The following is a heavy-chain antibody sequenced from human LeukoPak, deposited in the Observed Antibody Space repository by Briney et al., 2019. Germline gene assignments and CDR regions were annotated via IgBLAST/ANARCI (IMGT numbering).Heavy chain of an antibody. J-gene: IGHJ4*02. CDR2: INHSGST. CDR1: GGSFSGYY. Sequence: SETLSLTCAVYGGSFSGYYWSWIRQPSGKGLEWIGEINHSGSTNYNPSLKSRVTISVDTSKNQFSLKLSSVTAADTAVYYCARQAYCSSTSCYEFDYWGQGTLVTVSS. D-gene: IGHD2-2*01. V-gene: IGHV4-34*01. CDR3: ARQAYCSSTSCYEFDY.